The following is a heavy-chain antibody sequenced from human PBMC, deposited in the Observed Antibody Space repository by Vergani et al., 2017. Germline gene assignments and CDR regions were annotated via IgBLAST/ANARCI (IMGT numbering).Heavy chain of an antibody. CDR3: AQGANRVPRLPVY. CDR2: ISDGGETK. Sequence: QVQLVASGGGLVRPGGSLRLSCAASGFIFSDYYMTWIRQTPGKGLEWLAHISDGGETKMYAESLKGRFTVSRDNTKSTLFLQMNGLTSEDTAIYYCAQGANRVPRLPVYWGQGALVAVSS. CDR1: GFIFSDYY. D-gene: IGHD4/OR15-4a*01. V-gene: IGHV3-11*01. J-gene: IGHJ4*02.